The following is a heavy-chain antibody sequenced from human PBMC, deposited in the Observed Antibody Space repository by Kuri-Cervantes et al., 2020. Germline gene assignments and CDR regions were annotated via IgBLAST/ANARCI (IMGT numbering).Heavy chain of an antibody. CDR1: SYTIRSDYY. D-gene: IGHD3-22*01. V-gene: IGHV4-38-2*02. CDR2: IFHIGNS. J-gene: IGHJ6*03. CDR3: ARGQNYYDSRGYYYYYMDV. Sequence: SETLSPTCTLSSYTIRSDYYWGWIRQPPGKGLQWIGSIFHIGNSYYNPSLKSRVTISVDTSKKQFSLKVNSVTAADTAVYYCARGQNYYDSRGYYYYYMDVWGKGTTVTVSS.